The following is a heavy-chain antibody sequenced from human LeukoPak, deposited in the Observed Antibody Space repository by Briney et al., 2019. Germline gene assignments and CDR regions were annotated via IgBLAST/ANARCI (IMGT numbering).Heavy chain of an antibody. D-gene: IGHD1-26*01. CDR1: GGSISSGGYY. CDR3: ARDPIVGGNWFDP. CDR2: IYYSGST. Sequence: SETLSLTCTVSGGSISSGGYYWSWIRQHPGKGLEWIGYIYYSGSTYYNPSLKSRVTISVDTSKNQFSLKLSSVTAADTAVYYCARDPIVGGNWFDPWGQGTLVTVSS. J-gene: IGHJ5*02. V-gene: IGHV4-31*03.